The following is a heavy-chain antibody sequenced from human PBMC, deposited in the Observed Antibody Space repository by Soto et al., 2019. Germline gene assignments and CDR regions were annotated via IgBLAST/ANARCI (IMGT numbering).Heavy chain of an antibody. CDR2: IRNDIYDETT. D-gene: IGHD5-12*01. V-gene: IGHV3-49*04. Sequence: GGSLRLSCAASGFTVSSKYMSWVRQVPGKGLGWLGFIRNDIYDETTEYAASVKGRIIISRDDSKSMAYLQMDSLKTEDTGVYYCTRGRDGYNPYYFLYWGQGALVTVSS. CDR1: GFTVSSKY. J-gene: IGHJ4*02. CDR3: TRGRDGYNPYYFLY.